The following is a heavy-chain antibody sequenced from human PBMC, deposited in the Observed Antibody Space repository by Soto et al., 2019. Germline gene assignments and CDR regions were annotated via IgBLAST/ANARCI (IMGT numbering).Heavy chain of an antibody. CDR1: GGSVSNKTYY. D-gene: IGHD4-17*01. CDR3: ARTTAVPNTLRSRYFFDY. CDR2: VYYSGNT. V-gene: IGHV4-61*01. J-gene: IGHJ4*02. Sequence: SETLSLTCSVSGGSVSNKTYYWSWIRQPPGKRLEWIGYVYYSGNTNYNPSLKSRVTISVDLSKNQFSLRLSSVTTADTALYYCARTTAVPNTLRSRYFFDYWGQGTLVTVSS.